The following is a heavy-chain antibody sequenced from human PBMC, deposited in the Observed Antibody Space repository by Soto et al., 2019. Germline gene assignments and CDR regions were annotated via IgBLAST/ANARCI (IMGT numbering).Heavy chain of an antibody. CDR3: VRSPSWRGYYYYGMDV. CDR1: GGTFSSYA. J-gene: IGHJ6*02. CDR2: IIPIFGTA. D-gene: IGHD3-16*01. V-gene: IGHV1-69*13. Sequence: SVKVSCKASGGTFSSYAISWVRQAPGQGLEWMGGIIPIFGTANYAQKFQGRVTITADESTSTAYMELSSLRSEDTAVYYCVRSPSWRGYYYYGMDVWGQGTTVTV.